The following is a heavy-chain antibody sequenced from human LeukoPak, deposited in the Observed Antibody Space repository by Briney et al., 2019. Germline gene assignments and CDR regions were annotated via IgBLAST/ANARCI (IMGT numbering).Heavy chain of an antibody. Sequence: ASVKVSCKTSNYIFTSYGISRLRQAPGQGLEWMGWISTYNGDTKFAQNLQGRLTVTTDTSITTAYMELNSLRYEDTAVYYCARVPPAGGVRGLIPFFDQWGQGTPVTVSS. CDR2: ISTYNGDT. CDR3: ARVPPAGGVRGLIPFFDQ. V-gene: IGHV1-18*04. D-gene: IGHD3-10*02. CDR1: NYIFTSYG. J-gene: IGHJ4*02.